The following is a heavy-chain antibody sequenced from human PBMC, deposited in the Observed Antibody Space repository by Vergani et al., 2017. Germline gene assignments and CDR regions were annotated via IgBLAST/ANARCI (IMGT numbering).Heavy chain of an antibody. D-gene: IGHD3-16*01. CDR1: GFTSSTCI. CDR3: AKGVITGEHYFDY. CDR2: ISGTGAKT. V-gene: IGHV3-23*01. Sequence: EVQLLESGGGFVPRGGSLRLSCAASGFTSSTCIMSWVRQAPGKGLEWVSSISGTGAKTYYADSVKGRLTISRDNSKNTLYLQMNSLRAEDTAVYYCAKGVITGEHYFDYWGQGTLVTVSS. J-gene: IGHJ4*02.